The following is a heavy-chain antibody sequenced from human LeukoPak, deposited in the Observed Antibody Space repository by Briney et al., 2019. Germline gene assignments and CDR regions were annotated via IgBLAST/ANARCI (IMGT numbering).Heavy chain of an antibody. V-gene: IGHV3-7*03. CDR1: GFTFSTYW. CDR2: IKEDGSEK. J-gene: IGHJ3*02. Sequence: PGGSLRLSCAASGFTFSTYWMSWVRQAPGKGLEWVANIKEDGSEKYHVDSVKGRFTISRDNSKNTLYLQMNSLRAEDTAVYYCAKDKKTGHYYDSSPDAFDIWGQGTMVTVSS. CDR3: AKDKKTGHYYDSSPDAFDI. D-gene: IGHD3-22*01.